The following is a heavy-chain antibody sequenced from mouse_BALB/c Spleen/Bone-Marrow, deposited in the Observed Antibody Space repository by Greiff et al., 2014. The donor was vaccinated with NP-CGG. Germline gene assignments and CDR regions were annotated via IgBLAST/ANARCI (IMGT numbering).Heavy chain of an antibody. CDR2: INPNNGGT. CDR3: TRGRTWDFDY. V-gene: IGHV1S81*02. Sequence: QVQLQQSGAELVKPGTSVKLSCKASGYTFTTYYMYWVKQRPGQGLEWIGEINPNNGGTNFKEKFKSKATLTVDKSSSTAYMQLSSLTSEDSAVYYCTRGRTWDFDYWGQGTTLIVSS. D-gene: IGHD4-1*01. J-gene: IGHJ2*01. CDR1: GYTFTTYY.